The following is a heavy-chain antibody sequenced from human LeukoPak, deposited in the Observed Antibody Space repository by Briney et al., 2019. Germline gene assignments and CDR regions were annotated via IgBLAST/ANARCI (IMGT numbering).Heavy chain of an antibody. D-gene: IGHD5-18*01. Sequence: ASVKVSCKVSGYTLTELSMHWVRQAPGKGLEWMGGFDPEDGETIYARKFQGRVTMTEDTSTDTAYMELSSLRSEDTAVYYCATDTAMVRRYYGMDVWGQGTTVTVSS. CDR2: FDPEDGET. V-gene: IGHV1-24*01. CDR1: GYTLTELS. J-gene: IGHJ6*02. CDR3: ATDTAMVRRYYGMDV.